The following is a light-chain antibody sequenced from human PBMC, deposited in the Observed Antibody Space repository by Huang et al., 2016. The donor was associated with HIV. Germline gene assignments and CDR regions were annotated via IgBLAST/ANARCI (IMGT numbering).Light chain of an antibody. CDR3: QQYNNWLLS. Sequence: IVMTQSPATLSVSPGERVPVSCRANRSVSSNLAWYQPRPGQAPRLLIYVSSTRAPGIPARFSGSGSGTDFSLTISSLQSEDFALYYCQQYNNWLLSFGGGTRVDI. J-gene: IGKJ4*01. CDR2: VSS. CDR1: RSVSSN. V-gene: IGKV3-15*01.